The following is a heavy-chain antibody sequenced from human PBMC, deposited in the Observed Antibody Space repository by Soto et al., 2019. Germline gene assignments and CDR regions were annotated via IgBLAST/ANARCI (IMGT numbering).Heavy chain of an antibody. CDR2: IKNNADGGTT. D-gene: IGHD1-1*01. CDR3: TTMNDRDAFEI. V-gene: IGHV3-15*01. J-gene: IGHJ3*02. CDR1: LLNFNIAW. Sequence: EEQLVESGGGLVERGGSLRLSCAASLLNFNIAWLSWVRQAPGKGLEWVGRIKNNADGGTTDSAAPVKDRFIVSRDDSKCTLYLQMNSLKIEDTAMYYCTTMNDRDAFEIWGQGTMVTVSS.